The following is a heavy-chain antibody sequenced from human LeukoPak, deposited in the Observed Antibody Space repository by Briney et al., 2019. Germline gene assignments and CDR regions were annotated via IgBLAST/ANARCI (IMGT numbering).Heavy chain of an antibody. Sequence: PGGSLRLSCAVSGFTLNTYAMSWVRQAPGKGLERVSVTRGSGGSSHYADSVKGRFTISRDNAKNSLYLQMNSLRAEDTAVYYCARRLLSDHYYYMDVWGKGTTVTVSS. J-gene: IGHJ6*03. V-gene: IGHV3-23*01. D-gene: IGHD5-18*01. CDR2: TRGSGGSS. CDR3: ARRLLSDHYYYMDV. CDR1: GFTLNTYA.